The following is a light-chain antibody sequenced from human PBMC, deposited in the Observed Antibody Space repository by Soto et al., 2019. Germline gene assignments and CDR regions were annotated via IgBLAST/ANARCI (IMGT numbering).Light chain of an antibody. CDR1: DSDIGGYDH. CDR3: SSHTSSTALV. Sequence: QSVLTQPASVSASPGQSIAISCTGTDSDIGGYDHVSWYQQHPGKAPKLLIYDVTNRPSGVSSRFSGSKAGRTASLTISGLQTEDEADYYCSSHTSSTALVFGTGNKLTVL. CDR2: DVT. J-gene: IGLJ1*01. V-gene: IGLV2-14*03.